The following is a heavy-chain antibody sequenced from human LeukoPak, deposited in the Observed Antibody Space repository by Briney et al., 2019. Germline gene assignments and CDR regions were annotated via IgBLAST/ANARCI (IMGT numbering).Heavy chain of an antibody. V-gene: IGHV4-59*01. CDR1: GASISSYY. Sequence: SETLSLTCTVSGASISSYYWNWIRQPPGKGLEWIGYIYYSGSTSYNPSLKSRVTISADTSKNQFSLKLYSVTAADTAVYYCATRKLGNDYWGQGTLVTVSS. CDR3: ATRKLGNDY. J-gene: IGHJ4*02. CDR2: IYYSGST. D-gene: IGHD7-27*01.